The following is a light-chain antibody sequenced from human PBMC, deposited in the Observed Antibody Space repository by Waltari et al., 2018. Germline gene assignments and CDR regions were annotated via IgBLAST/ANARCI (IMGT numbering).Light chain of an antibody. J-gene: IGKJ4*01. Sequence: LSLSPGERATLSCRASQSVSSSSLAWYQQKPGQAPRLVIYGASSRATGIPDRFSGSGSGTDFTLTISRLEPEDFAVYYCQHYGTSPEVTFGGGTKVEIK. V-gene: IGKV3-20*01. CDR2: GAS. CDR1: QSVSSSS. CDR3: QHYGTSPEVT.